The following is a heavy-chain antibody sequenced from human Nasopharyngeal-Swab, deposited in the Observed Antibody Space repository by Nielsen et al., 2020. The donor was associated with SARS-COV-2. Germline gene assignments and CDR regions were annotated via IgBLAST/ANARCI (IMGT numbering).Heavy chain of an antibody. CDR2: IYYSGST. D-gene: IGHD3-3*01. CDR1: GGSISSSTYC. V-gene: IGHV4-39*02. Sequence: GSLRLSCTVSGGSISSSTYCWGWIRQPPGKGLEWIGSIYYSGSTYYNPSLKSRVTISVDTSKNQFSLKLSSVTAADTAVYYCAREIITIFGVVIPNWFDPWGQGTLVTVSS. CDR3: AREIITIFGVVIPNWFDP. J-gene: IGHJ5*02.